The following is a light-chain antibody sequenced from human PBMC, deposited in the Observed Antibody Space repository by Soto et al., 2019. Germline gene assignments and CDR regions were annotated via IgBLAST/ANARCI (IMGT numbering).Light chain of an antibody. CDR1: QSVSHY. V-gene: IGKV3-11*01. J-gene: IGKJ4*02. Sequence: EIVLTQSPATLSLSPGERATLSCRASQSVSHYLLWYQHKPGQAPRLLIYDASNRATDIPARFSGRRSGTAVYLSASRLEPDNFSDDHCLHPRTRPLTFDGVKKVDLK. CDR2: DAS. CDR3: LHPRTRPLT.